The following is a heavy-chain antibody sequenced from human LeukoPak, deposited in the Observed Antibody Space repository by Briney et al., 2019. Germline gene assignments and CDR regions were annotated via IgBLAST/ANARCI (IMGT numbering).Heavy chain of an antibody. CDR1: GGSISISNYY. CDR3: ASGVAAAGRDY. V-gene: IGHV4-39*07. CDR2: IYYSGST. J-gene: IGHJ4*02. Sequence: PSETLSLTCTVSGGSISISNYYWGWIRQPPEKGLEWIGSIYYSGSTYYNPSLKSRVTISVDTSKNQFSLKLSSVTAADTAVYYCASGVAAAGRDYWGQGTLVTVSS. D-gene: IGHD6-13*01.